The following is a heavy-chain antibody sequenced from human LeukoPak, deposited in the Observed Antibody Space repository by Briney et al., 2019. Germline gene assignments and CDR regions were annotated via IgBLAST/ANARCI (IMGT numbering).Heavy chain of an antibody. V-gene: IGHV3-74*01. D-gene: IGHD4-17*01. CDR1: GFTFRSFW. Sequence: GGSLRLSCAASGFTFRSFWMHWVRQVPGKGLVWVSGLNSDGSTTGYADSVRGRFTISRDNAKSTLYLQMNSLRAEDTAVYYCARGGYGAHMGWGQGTLVTVSS. CDR3: ARGGYGAHMG. J-gene: IGHJ4*02. CDR2: LNSDGSTT.